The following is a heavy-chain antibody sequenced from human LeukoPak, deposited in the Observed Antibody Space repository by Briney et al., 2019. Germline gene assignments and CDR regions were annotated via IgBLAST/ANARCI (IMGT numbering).Heavy chain of an antibody. CDR1: GFTFSSYW. V-gene: IGHV3-7*01. CDR3: ARVPYSSGWYDALDI. J-gene: IGHJ3*02. CDR2: IKQDGSEK. D-gene: IGHD6-19*01. Sequence: PGGSLRLSCAASGFTFSSYWMSWVRQAPGKGLEWVANIKQDGSEKYYVDSVKGRFTISRDNAKNSLYLQMNSMRAEDTAVYYCARVPYSSGWYDALDIWGQGTMVTVSS.